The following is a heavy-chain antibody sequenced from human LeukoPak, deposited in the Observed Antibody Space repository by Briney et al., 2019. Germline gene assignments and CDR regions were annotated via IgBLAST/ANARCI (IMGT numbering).Heavy chain of an antibody. D-gene: IGHD3-22*01. V-gene: IGHV4-39*07. CDR1: GGSISSSSYY. CDR2: IYYSGST. Sequence: SETLSLTCTVSGGSISSSSYYWGWIRQPPGKGLEWIGSIYYSGSTYYNPSLESRVTISVDTSKNQFSLKLSSVTAADTAVYYCARVAYRIGRWVKNYYDSTRGLDAFDIWGQGTMVTVSS. J-gene: IGHJ3*02. CDR3: ARVAYRIGRWVKNYYDSTRGLDAFDI.